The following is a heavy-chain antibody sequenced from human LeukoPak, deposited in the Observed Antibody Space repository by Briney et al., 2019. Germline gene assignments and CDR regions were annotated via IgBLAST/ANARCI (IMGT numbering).Heavy chain of an antibody. CDR1: GYTFTGYY. J-gene: IGHJ4*02. CDR2: INPNSGGT. CDR3: ARASSPYSSSWYYFDY. V-gene: IGHV1-2*02. D-gene: IGHD6-13*01. Sequence: ASVKVSCKASGYTFTGYYMHWVRQAPGQGFEWMGWINPNSGGTNYAQKFQGRVTMTRDTSISTAYMELSRLRSDDTAVYYCARASSPYSSSWYYFDYWGQGTLVTVSS.